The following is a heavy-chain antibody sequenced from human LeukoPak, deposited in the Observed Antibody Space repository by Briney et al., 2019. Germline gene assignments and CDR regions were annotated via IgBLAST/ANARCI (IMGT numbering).Heavy chain of an antibody. CDR2: IDSRSSVI. V-gene: IGHV3-48*03. CDR3: ARGRGLSGSYYSFDY. J-gene: IGHJ4*02. D-gene: IGHD3-10*01. Sequence: GGSLRLSCAVSGFTLSSYEMNWVRQAPGKGLEWVSYIDSRSSVIHYADSVKGRFTISRDSAKNSLYLQMTSLRAEDTAVYYCARGRGLSGSYYSFDYWGQGTLVTVSS. CDR1: GFTLSSYE.